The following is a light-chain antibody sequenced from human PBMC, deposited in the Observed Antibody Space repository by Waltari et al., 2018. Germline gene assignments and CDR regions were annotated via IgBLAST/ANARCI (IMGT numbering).Light chain of an antibody. CDR3: LQYSTTPRT. V-gene: IGKV4-1*01. J-gene: IGKJ3*01. CDR2: WAS. CDR1: QSVLYSPNNKNY. Sequence: VMTQSPDSLAVSLGERATINCKSSQSVLYSPNNKNYLAWYQHKEGQPPKLLIYWASTRESGVPDRFSGSGSGTDFTLTISSLQAEDVAVYYCLQYSTTPRTFGPGTKVEIK.